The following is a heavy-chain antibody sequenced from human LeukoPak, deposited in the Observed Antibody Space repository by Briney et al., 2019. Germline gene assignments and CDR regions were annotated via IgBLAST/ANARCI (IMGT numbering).Heavy chain of an antibody. Sequence: PSETLSLTCTVSGGSISSSSYYWGWIRQPPGKGLEWIGSIYHSGSTYYNPSLKSRVTISVDRSKNQFSLKLSSVTAADTAVYYCARGSYYGSGSPPDYWGQGTLVTVSS. J-gene: IGHJ4*02. CDR2: IYHSGST. D-gene: IGHD3-10*01. V-gene: IGHV4-39*07. CDR1: GGSISSSSYY. CDR3: ARGSYYGSGSPPDY.